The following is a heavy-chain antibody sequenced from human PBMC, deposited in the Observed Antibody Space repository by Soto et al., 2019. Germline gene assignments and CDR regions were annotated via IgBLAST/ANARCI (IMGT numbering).Heavy chain of an antibody. Sequence: PSETLSLTCAVYGGSFGGYYWSWIRQPPGKGLEWIGEINHSGSTNYNPSLKSRVTISVDTSKNQFSLKLSSVTAADTAVYYCARFDSSSDYWGQGTLVTVSS. J-gene: IGHJ4*02. CDR2: INHSGST. CDR1: GGSFGGYY. V-gene: IGHV4-34*01. CDR3: ARFDSSSDY. D-gene: IGHD3-3*01.